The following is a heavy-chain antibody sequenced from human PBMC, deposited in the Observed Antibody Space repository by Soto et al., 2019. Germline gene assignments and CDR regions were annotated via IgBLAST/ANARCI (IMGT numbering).Heavy chain of an antibody. Sequence: GVSLRLSCAASGFTFSSYAMSWVRQAPGKGLEWVSAISGSGGSTYYADSVKGRFTISRDNSKNTLYLQMNSLRAEDTAVYFCAKHTNDYDRSAYYVAYWRRGTRVTVPS. V-gene: IGHV3-23*01. J-gene: IGHJ4*02. CDR3: AKHTNDYDRSAYYVAY. CDR1: GFTFSSYA. D-gene: IGHD3-22*01. CDR2: ISGSGGST.